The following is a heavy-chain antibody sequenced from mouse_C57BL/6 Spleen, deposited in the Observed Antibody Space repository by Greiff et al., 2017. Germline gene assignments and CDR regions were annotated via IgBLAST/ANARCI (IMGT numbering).Heavy chain of an antibody. D-gene: IGHD1-1*01. CDR2: ISYDGSN. CDR3: ASDGGVVATYPFDY. J-gene: IGHJ2*01. V-gene: IGHV3-6*01. CDR1: GYSITSGYY. Sequence: DVQLQESGPGLVKPSQSLSLTCSVTGYSITSGYYWNWIRQFPGNKLEWMGYISYDGSNNYNPSLKNRISITRDTSKNQFFLKLNSVTTEDTATYYCASDGGVVATYPFDYWGQGTTLTVSS.